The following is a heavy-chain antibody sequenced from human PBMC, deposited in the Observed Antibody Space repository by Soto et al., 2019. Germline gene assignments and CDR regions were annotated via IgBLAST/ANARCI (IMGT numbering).Heavy chain of an antibody. CDR3: AGETSDYDILTAPTTFDI. J-gene: IGHJ3*02. CDR1: GGSFSGYY. Sequence: QVQLQQWGAGLLKPSETLSLTCAVSGGSFSGYYWSWIRQPPGKGLEWIGEINHSGSTDYNPSLKSRVTISVDTCKKQISLKVSSVTAADTAVYYCAGETSDYDILTAPTTFDIWGQGTMVSVSS. V-gene: IGHV4-34*02. CDR2: INHSGST. D-gene: IGHD3-9*01.